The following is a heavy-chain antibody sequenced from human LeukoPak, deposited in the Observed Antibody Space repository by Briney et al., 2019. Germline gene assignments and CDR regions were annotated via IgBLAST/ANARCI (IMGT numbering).Heavy chain of an antibody. Sequence: SVKVSCKASGFTFTSSAVQWVRQARGQRLEWIGWIVVGSGNTNYAQKFQERVTITRDMSTSTAYMELSSLRSEDTAVYYCATGTVVTTVTTWYGMDVWGQGTTVTVSS. J-gene: IGHJ6*02. CDR1: GFTFTSSA. CDR2: IVVGSGNT. CDR3: ATGTVVTTVTTWYGMDV. D-gene: IGHD4-17*01. V-gene: IGHV1-58*01.